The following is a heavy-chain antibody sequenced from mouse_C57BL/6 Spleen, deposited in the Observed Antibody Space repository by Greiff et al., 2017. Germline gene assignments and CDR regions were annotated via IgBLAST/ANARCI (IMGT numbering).Heavy chain of an antibody. CDR3: ARDYGSSYYAMDY. CDR1: GYTFTSYG. Sequence: VKVVESGAELARPGASVKLSCKASGYTFTSYGISWVKQRTGQGLEWIREIYPRSGNTYYNEKFKGKATLTADKSSSTAYMELRSLSSEYSAVYFCARDYGSSYYAMDYWGQGTSVTVSS. V-gene: IGHV1-81*01. D-gene: IGHD1-1*01. J-gene: IGHJ4*01. CDR2: IYPRSGNT.